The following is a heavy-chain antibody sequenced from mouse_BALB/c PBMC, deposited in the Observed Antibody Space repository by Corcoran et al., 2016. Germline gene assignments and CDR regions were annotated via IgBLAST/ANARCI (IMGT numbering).Heavy chain of an antibody. CDR2: INTYTGEP. CDR3: ATANGNYWYFDV. D-gene: IGHD2-1*01. J-gene: IGHJ1*01. CDR1: GYTFTNYG. Sequence: QIQLVQSGPELKKPGETVKISCTASGYTFTNYGMNWVKQAPGKGLKWMGWINTYTGEPTYADDFKGRFAFSLETSASTAYLQLNNLKNEDTATYFCATANGNYWYFDVWGAGTTVTVSS. V-gene: IGHV9-3-1*01.